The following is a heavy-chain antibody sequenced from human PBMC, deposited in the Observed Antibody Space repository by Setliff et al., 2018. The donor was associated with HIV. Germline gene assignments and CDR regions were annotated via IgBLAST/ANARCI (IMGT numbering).Heavy chain of an antibody. V-gene: IGHV1-18*01. CDR3: ARAQGDGDYYWFDP. CDR2: ISAYNGNT. CDR1: GYTFTSYG. J-gene: IGHJ5*02. D-gene: IGHD4-17*01. Sequence: GASVKVSCKASGYTFTSYGISWVRQAPGQGLEWMGWISAYNGNTNYAQKLQGRVTMTRDTSTSTVYMELSSLRSEDTAVYYCARAQGDGDYYWFDPWGQGTLVTVSS.